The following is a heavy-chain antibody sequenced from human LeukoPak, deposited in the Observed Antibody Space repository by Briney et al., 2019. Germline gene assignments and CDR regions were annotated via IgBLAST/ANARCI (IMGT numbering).Heavy chain of an antibody. CDR2: ISSSSSYI. V-gene: IGHV3-21*01. D-gene: IGHD3-9*01. CDR1: GFTFSSYS. CDR3: ARGALYDILTGFDLNY. J-gene: IGHJ4*02. Sequence: PGGSLRLSCAASGFTFSSYSMNWVRQAPGKGLEWVSSISSSSSYIYYADLVKGRFTISRDNAKNSLYLQMNSLRAEDTAVYYCARGALYDILTGFDLNYWGQGTLVTVSS.